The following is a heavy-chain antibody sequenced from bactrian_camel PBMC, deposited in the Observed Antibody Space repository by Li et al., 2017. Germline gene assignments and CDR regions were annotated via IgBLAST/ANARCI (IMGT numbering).Heavy chain of an antibody. Sequence: VQLVESGGGSVQAGGSLTLSCLASGYTVTAYCMGWLRQAPGKEREGVATIVGTKITSYADSVKGRFNISKDDAKKTLYLQLNNLKPDDTAMYYCAAATYVRYECSSYEYNYWGQGTQVTVS. CDR1: GYTVTAYC. CDR3: AAATYVRYECSSYEYNY. D-gene: IGHD4*01. J-gene: IGHJ4*01. V-gene: IGHV3S1*01. CDR2: TIVGTKIT.